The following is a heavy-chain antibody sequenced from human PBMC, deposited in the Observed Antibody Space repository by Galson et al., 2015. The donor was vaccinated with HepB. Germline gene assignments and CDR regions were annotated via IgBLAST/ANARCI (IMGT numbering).Heavy chain of an antibody. Sequence: SLRLSCAASGFTFSDSAMHWVRQASGKGLEWVGRIRSKANSYATAYAASVKGRFTISRDDSKNTAYLQMNSLKTEDTAVYYCTRTYYYDSSGYYFDYWGQGTLVTVSS. CDR3: TRTYYYDSSGYYFDY. J-gene: IGHJ4*02. CDR1: GFTFSDSA. D-gene: IGHD3-22*01. V-gene: IGHV3-73*01. CDR2: IRSKANSYAT.